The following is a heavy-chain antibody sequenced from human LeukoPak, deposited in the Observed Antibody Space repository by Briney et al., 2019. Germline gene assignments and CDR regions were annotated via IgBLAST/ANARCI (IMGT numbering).Heavy chain of an antibody. CDR3: ARDSNIVVVPAAIRDGSVGGERYDY. CDR2: IIPILGIA. Sequence: SVKVSCKASGGTFSSYTISWVRQAPGQGLEWMGRIIPILGIANYAQRFQGRVTITADKSTSTAYMELSSLRSEDTAVYYCARDSNIVVVPAAIRDGSVGGERYDYWGQGTLVTVSS. CDR1: GGTFSSYT. V-gene: IGHV1-69*04. J-gene: IGHJ4*02. D-gene: IGHD2-2*02.